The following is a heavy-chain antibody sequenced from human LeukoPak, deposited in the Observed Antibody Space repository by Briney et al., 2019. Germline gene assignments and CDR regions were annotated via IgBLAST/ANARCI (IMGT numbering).Heavy chain of an antibody. CDR3: ARVTGCMTEDYFDY. CDR1: GGSINSYY. D-gene: IGHD2-8*01. CDR2: IYYGGST. Sequence: SETLSLTCTVSGGSINSYYWSWIRQPPGKGLEWIGYIYYGGSTNYNPSLKSRVTISVDTSKNQFSLRLSSVTAADTAVYYCARVTGCMTEDYFDYWGQGTLITVSS. J-gene: IGHJ4*02. V-gene: IGHV4-59*01.